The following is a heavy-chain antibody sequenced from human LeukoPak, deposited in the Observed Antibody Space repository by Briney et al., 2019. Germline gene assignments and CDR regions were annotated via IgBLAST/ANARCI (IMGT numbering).Heavy chain of an antibody. CDR3: ARDKGHFDVDY. V-gene: IGHV4-39*07. J-gene: IGHJ4*02. D-gene: IGHD3-9*01. CDR1: GGSISSSGYY. CDR2: IDYSGST. Sequence: SETLSLTCTVSGGSISSSGYYWGWIRQPPGKGLEWMGSIDYSGSTYYIPSLKSRLTISLDTSKNQFSLKLSSVTAADTAVYYCARDKGHFDVDYLGQGTLVTVSS.